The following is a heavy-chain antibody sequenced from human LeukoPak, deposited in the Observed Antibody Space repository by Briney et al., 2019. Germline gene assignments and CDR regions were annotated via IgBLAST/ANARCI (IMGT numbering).Heavy chain of an antibody. Sequence: KVSCKASGGTFSSYTISWVRQAPGQGLEWMGRIIPILGIANYAQKFQGRVTITADKSTSTAYMGLSSLRSEDTAVYYCARDGDYGDPSGMDVWGQGTTVTVSS. CDR1: GGTFSSYT. CDR3: ARDGDYGDPSGMDV. V-gene: IGHV1-69*04. D-gene: IGHD4-17*01. CDR2: IIPILGIA. J-gene: IGHJ6*02.